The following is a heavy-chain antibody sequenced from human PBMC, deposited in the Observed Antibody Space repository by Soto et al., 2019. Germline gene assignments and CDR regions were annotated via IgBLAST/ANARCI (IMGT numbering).Heavy chain of an antibody. CDR3: AMVDVYVTPSPQDV. D-gene: IGHD3-16*01. J-gene: IGHJ6*02. CDR2: INAYNGNT. CDR1: GYSFTRYG. V-gene: IGHV1-18*01. Sequence: QVQLVQSGAEVKNPGASVKVSCKASGYSFTRYGIGWARQAPGQGLEWMGWINAYNGNTNYAQNLRGRLTLTTDTSTTTAYMELRSRRSNDSAIYYCAMVDVYVTPSPQDVWGQGTTVTVSS.